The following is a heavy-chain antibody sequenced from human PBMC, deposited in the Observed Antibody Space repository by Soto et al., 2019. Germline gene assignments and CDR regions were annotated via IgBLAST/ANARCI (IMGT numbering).Heavy chain of an antibody. J-gene: IGHJ4*02. CDR2: VNPSGGGT. Sequence: ASVKVSCKASGYAFTNYYMHWVRQAPGQGLEWVGIVNPSGGGTSYAQKFQDRVTMTRDTSTSTVYMELSSLRSDDTAVYYCARPTGTAINTQFFDYWGQGALATVSS. D-gene: IGHD1-7*01. CDR1: GYAFTNYY. V-gene: IGHV1-46*01. CDR3: ARPTGTAINTQFFDY.